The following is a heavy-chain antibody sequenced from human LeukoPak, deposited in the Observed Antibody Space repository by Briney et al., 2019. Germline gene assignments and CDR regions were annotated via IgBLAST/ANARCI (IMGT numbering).Heavy chain of an antibody. CDR2: INHSGST. Sequence: SETLSLTCAVYGGSLSGYYWSWIRQPPGKGLEWIGEINHSGSTNYNPSPKSRVTISVDTSKNQFSLKLSSVTAADTAVYYCARGRIAPCSSTSCYVFGANARPPGSYDYWGQGTLVTVSS. CDR3: ARGRIAPCSSTSCYVFGANARPPGSYDY. CDR1: GGSLSGYY. V-gene: IGHV4-34*01. D-gene: IGHD2-2*01. J-gene: IGHJ4*02.